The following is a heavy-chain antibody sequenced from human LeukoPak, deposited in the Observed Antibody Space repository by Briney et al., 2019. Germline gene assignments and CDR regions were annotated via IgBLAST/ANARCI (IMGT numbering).Heavy chain of an antibody. Sequence: ASVKVSCKASGYTFTSYAMNWVRQAPGQGLEWMGWINTNTGNPTYAQGFTGRFVFSLDTSVSTAYLQISSLKAEDTAVYYCTRDGGLEYYDSSGYGYWGQGTLVTVSS. J-gene: IGHJ4*02. CDR2: INTNTGNP. D-gene: IGHD3-22*01. CDR3: TRDGGLEYYDSSGYGY. V-gene: IGHV7-4-1*02. CDR1: GYTFTSYA.